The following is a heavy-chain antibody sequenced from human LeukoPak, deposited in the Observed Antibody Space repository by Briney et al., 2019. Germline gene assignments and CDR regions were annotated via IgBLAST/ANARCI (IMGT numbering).Heavy chain of an antibody. D-gene: IGHD3-3*01. V-gene: IGHV4-34*01. Sequence: SETLSLTCAVYGGSFSGYYWSLIRQPPGKGLEWIGEINHSGSTNYNPSLKSRVTISVDTSKNQFSLKLSSVTAADTAVYYCARGVRPDYDFWSGYPYSYYFDYWGQGTLVTVSS. J-gene: IGHJ4*02. CDR1: GGSFSGYY. CDR3: ARGVRPDYDFWSGYPYSYYFDY. CDR2: INHSGST.